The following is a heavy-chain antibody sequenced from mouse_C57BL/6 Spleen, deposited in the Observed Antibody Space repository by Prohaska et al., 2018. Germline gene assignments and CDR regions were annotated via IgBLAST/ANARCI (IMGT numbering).Heavy chain of an antibody. J-gene: IGHJ2*01. Sequence: DVQLQESGPGLVKPSQSLSLTCSVTGYSITSGYYWNWIRQFPGNKLEWMGYISYDGSNNYNPSLKNRISITRDTSKNQFVLKLNSVTTEDTATYYCAREDYYYGSSYYWGQGTTLTVSS. CDR3: AREDYYYGSSYY. CDR1: GYSITSGYY. D-gene: IGHD1-1*01. CDR2: ISYDGSN. V-gene: IGHV3-6*01.